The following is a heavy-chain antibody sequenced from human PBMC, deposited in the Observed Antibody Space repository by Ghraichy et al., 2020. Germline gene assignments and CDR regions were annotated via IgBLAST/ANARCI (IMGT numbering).Heavy chain of an antibody. Sequence: SETLSLTCTVSGGSISSYYWGWIRQPPGKGLEWIGSIYYSGSTYYNPSLKSRVTISVDTSKNQFSLKLSSVTAADTAVYYCARHLEYSSSSIDAFDIWGQGTMVTVSS. J-gene: IGHJ3*02. CDR1: GGSISSYY. V-gene: IGHV4-39*01. D-gene: IGHD6-6*01. CDR2: IYYSGST. CDR3: ARHLEYSSSSIDAFDI.